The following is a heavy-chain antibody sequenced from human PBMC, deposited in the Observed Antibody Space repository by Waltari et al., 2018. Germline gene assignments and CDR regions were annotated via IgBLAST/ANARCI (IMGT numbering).Heavy chain of an antibody. D-gene: IGHD3-22*01. CDR2: ISYNERNI. Sequence: QVQLVESGGDVVQPGRSLRLSCAASEFTFRSYAMHWVRQAPGKGLWGVAVISYNERNIYSVYSVKGRFIISRDNSRKMLYLQMNSLRTEDTAVYYCARDYCDRTNCHGMDVWGQGTTVTVSS. V-gene: IGHV3-30*04. J-gene: IGHJ6*02. CDR1: EFTFRSYA. CDR3: ARDYCDRTNCHGMDV.